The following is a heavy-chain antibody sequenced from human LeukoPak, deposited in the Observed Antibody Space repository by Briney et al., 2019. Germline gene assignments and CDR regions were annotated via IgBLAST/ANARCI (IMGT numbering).Heavy chain of an antibody. Sequence: SETLSLTCAVYGGSFSGYYWSWIRQPPGKGLEWIGEINHSGSTNYNPSLKSRVTISVDTSKNRFSLKLSSVTAADTAVYYCARGGQPYDFWSGYYFDYWGQGTLVTVSS. CDR2: INHSGST. CDR1: GGSFSGYY. V-gene: IGHV4-34*01. CDR3: ARGGQPYDFWSGYYFDY. J-gene: IGHJ4*02. D-gene: IGHD3-3*01.